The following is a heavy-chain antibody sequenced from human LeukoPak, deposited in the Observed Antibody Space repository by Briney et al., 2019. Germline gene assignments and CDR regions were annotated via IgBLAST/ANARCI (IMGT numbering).Heavy chain of an antibody. CDR1: GFTFDDYA. CDR3: AKDRRIAAAGTNYFDY. J-gene: IGHJ4*02. D-gene: IGHD6-13*01. Sequence: GGSLRLSCAASGFTFDDYAMHWVRQAPGKGLEWVSGISWNSGSIDYADSVKGRFTISRDNAKNSLYLQMNSLRAEDTALYYCAKDRRIAAAGTNYFDYWGQGTLVTVSS. V-gene: IGHV3-9*01. CDR2: ISWNSGSI.